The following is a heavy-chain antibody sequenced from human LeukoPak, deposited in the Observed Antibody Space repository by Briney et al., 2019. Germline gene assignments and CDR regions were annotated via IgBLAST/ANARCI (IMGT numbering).Heavy chain of an antibody. CDR3: ARAHSWSSSASFDY. V-gene: IGHV1-69*13. D-gene: IGHD6-6*01. Sequence: SVQFSCQASGGTFSSYAISWVRQAPGQGLEWMGGIIPIFGTANYAQKFQGRVTITADESTSTAYMELSSLRSEDTAVYYCARAHSWSSSASFDYWGQGTLVTVSS. J-gene: IGHJ4*02. CDR1: GGTFSSYA. CDR2: IIPIFGTA.